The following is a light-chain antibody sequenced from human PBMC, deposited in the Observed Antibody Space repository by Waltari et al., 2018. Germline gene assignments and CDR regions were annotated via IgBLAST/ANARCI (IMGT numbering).Light chain of an antibody. V-gene: IGKV3-15*01. CDR3: QQYKNWPPFT. CDR2: GAS. CDR1: ESVNSN. Sequence: EIVMTQSPATLSVSPGGVATLPCRASESVNSNLAWYQHKPGLPPRLLILGASTRASGVPARFSGAGSGTKFTLFISSLQSDDSAIYFCQQYKNWPPFTFGQGTKLEIE. J-gene: IGKJ2*01.